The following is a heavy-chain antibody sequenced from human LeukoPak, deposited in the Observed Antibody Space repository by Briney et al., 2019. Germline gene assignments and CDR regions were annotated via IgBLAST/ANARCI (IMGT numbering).Heavy chain of an antibody. Sequence: PGGSLRLSCAASGLIFGNYWMHWVRQVPGKVPVWVARVNGDGSSTAYADSVKGRFTISRDNAKDTLYLQMNSLRAEDTALYYCARNDDTMPFDNWGQGTLVTVSS. D-gene: IGHD1-1*01. V-gene: IGHV3-74*01. CDR2: VNGDGSST. CDR1: GLIFGNYW. CDR3: ARNDDTMPFDN. J-gene: IGHJ4*02.